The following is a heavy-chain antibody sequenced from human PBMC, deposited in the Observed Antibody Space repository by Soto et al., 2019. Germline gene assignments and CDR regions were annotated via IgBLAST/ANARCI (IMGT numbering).Heavy chain of an antibody. Sequence: QVQLVQSGAELRKPGSSVKVSCKSSGGTFSRHAINWVRQAPGQGLEWMGGIIPLFGTTNYAQKFKGRLTITADESTNTTYMELSSLKSEDAAVYYCARASIHGSSWYFWFDSWGQGTLVTVSS. CDR3: ARASIHGSSWYFWFDS. J-gene: IGHJ5*01. V-gene: IGHV1-69*01. CDR2: IIPLFGTT. CDR1: GGTFSRHA. D-gene: IGHD6-13*01.